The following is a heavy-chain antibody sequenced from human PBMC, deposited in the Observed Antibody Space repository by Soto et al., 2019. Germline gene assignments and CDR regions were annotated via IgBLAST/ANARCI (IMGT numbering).Heavy chain of an antibody. Sequence: QITLKESGPTLVKPTQTLTLTCTFSGFSLSTSGVGVGWIRQPPGKALEWLALIYWDDDKRYSPSLKSRLTITKDTSKHQVVLTMTNMDPVDTATYYCAHASNYYDSSGPMDWGQGTLVTVSS. V-gene: IGHV2-5*02. D-gene: IGHD3-22*01. CDR3: AHASNYYDSSGPMD. J-gene: IGHJ4*02. CDR1: GFSLSTSGVG. CDR2: IYWDDDK.